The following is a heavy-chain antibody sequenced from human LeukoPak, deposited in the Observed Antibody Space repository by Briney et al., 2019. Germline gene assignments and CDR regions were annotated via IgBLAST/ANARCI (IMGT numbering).Heavy chain of an antibody. J-gene: IGHJ4*02. Sequence: SETLSLTCTVAGGSISSSSYYWGWIRQSPGKGLEWIGNIYYSGSTYYNPSLKSRVTISVDTSKNQFSLKVSSVTAADTAVYYCARRSGSGSYTYFDYWGQGTLVTVSS. D-gene: IGHD3-10*01. CDR3: ARRSGSGSYTYFDY. V-gene: IGHV4-39*01. CDR2: IYYSGST. CDR1: GGSISSSSYY.